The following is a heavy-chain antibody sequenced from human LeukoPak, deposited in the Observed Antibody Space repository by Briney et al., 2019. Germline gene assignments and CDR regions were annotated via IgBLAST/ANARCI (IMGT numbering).Heavy chain of an antibody. CDR2: ISYDGSKK. Sequence: PGGSLRLSCAASGFTFSSYAMHWVRQAPGKGLEWVAVISYDGSKKYYADSVKGRFTISRDNSKNTLYLQMNSLRAEDTAVYYCAKDRSQWLVSIDYWGQGTLVTVSS. J-gene: IGHJ4*02. CDR3: AKDRSQWLVSIDY. D-gene: IGHD6-19*01. V-gene: IGHV3-30-3*01. CDR1: GFTFSSYA.